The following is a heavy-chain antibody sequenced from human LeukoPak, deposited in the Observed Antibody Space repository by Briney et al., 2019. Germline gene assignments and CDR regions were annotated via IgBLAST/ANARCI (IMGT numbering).Heavy chain of an antibody. Sequence: GGSLRLSCAASGFTFSSYSMNWVRQAPGKGLEWVSYISSSSSTIYYADSVKGRFTISRDNSKNTLYLQMNSLRAEDTAVYYCAKDRRMVIDYWGQGTLVTVSS. CDR1: GFTFSSYS. CDR2: ISSSSSTI. D-gene: IGHD3-10*01. V-gene: IGHV3-48*04. J-gene: IGHJ4*02. CDR3: AKDRRMVIDY.